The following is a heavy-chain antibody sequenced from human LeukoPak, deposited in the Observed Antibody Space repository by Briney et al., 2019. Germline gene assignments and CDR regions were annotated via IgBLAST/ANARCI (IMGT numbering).Heavy chain of an antibody. CDR1: GYTFTSYA. CDR2: INAGNGNT. CDR3: ARDLPTGDALDY. D-gene: IGHD2-21*01. J-gene: IGHJ4*02. V-gene: IGHV1-3*01. Sequence: ASVKVSCKASGYTFTSYAMHWVRQAPGQRLEWMGWINAGNGNTKYSQKFQGRVTITRDTSASTAYMELSSLRSEDTAVYYCARDLPTGDALDYWGQGTLVTVSS.